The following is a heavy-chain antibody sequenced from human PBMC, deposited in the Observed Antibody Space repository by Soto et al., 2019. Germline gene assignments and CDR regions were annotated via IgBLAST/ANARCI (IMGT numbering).Heavy chain of an antibody. J-gene: IGHJ6*02. CDR2: ISSSSSTI. CDR1: GFTFSSYS. V-gene: IGHV3-48*02. CDR3: ARDREIVGAFTVYYGMDV. Sequence: GGSLRLSCAASGFTFSSYSMNWVRQAPGKGLEWVSYISSSSSTIYYADSVKGRFTISRENAKNSLYLPMNSLRDEDTAVYYCARDREIVGAFTVYYGMDVWGQGTTVTVSS. D-gene: IGHD1-26*01.